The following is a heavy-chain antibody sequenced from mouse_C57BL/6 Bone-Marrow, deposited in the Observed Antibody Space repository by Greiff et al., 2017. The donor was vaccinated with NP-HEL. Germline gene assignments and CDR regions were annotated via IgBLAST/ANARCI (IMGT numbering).Heavy chain of an antibody. D-gene: IGHD2-1*01. CDR2: IWSGGST. CDR1: GFSLTSYG. Sequence: QVQLQQSGPGLVQPSQSLSITCTVSGFSLTSYGVHWVRQSPGKGLEWLGVIWSGGSTDYNAAFISRLSISKDNSKSQVFFKMNSLQADDTAIDYCARNEGDGNYGGNCDYWGQGTTLTVSS. CDR3: ARNEGDGNYGGNCDY. J-gene: IGHJ2*01. V-gene: IGHV2-2*01.